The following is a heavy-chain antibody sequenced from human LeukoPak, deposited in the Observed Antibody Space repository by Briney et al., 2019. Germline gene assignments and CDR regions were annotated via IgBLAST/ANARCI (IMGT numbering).Heavy chain of an antibody. J-gene: IGHJ4*02. CDR2: ISYDGSNK. D-gene: IGHD6-19*01. Sequence: GGSLRLSCAASGFTFSSYGMHWVRQAPGKGLEWVAVISYDGSNKYYADSVKGRFTISRDNSKNTLYLQMNSLRAEDTAVYYCAKVFVAGQIFDYWGQGTLVTVSS. V-gene: IGHV3-30*18. CDR3: AKVFVAGQIFDY. CDR1: GFTFSSYG.